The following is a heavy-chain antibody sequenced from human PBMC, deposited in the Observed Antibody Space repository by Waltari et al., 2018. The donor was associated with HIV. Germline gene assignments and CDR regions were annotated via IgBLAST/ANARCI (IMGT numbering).Heavy chain of an antibody. CDR2: IYSNATT. D-gene: IGHD3-22*01. J-gene: IGHJ4*02. CDR1: GFAVSHNY. CDR3: ATVLVRTSWVITTAPFDY. V-gene: IGHV3-53*01. Sequence: EVQLVESGGGLIQPGGSIRLACAPSGFAVSHNYMSRFRQAPEKGLEWVSLIYSNATTDYADSVKGRFTISRDNSKNTLYLQMNSLRADDTAVYFCATVLVRTSWVITTAPFDYWGQGTLVTVSS.